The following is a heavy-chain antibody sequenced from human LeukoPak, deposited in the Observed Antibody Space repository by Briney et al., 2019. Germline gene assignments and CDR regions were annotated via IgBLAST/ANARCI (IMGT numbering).Heavy chain of an antibody. V-gene: IGHV3-7*01. CDR3: TQNLVAVVGDH. J-gene: IGHJ4*02. CDR2: IKPDGSVG. CDR1: GFTFSNYW. D-gene: IGHD2-15*01. Sequence: GGSLRLSCAASGFTFSNYWMTWVRQAPGKGLEWVANIKPDGSVGYYVDSVRGRFIISRDNAGNSLYLQMNSLRVEDTAVYYCTQNLVAVVGDHWGQGTLLIVSS.